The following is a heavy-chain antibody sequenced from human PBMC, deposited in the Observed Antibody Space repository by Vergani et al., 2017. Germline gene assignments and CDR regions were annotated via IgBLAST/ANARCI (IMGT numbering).Heavy chain of an antibody. Sequence: EVHLLESGGGLVQSGGSLRLSCAASGFTFSNSAVSWVRQAPGRGLAWVSSISGPGLSTYYADSVKGRFSISRDNSKNTLYLQMNSLRAEDTAVYYCARDFPPYCGGDCYSGNAFDIWGQGTMVTVSS. D-gene: IGHD2-21*01. CDR1: GFTFSNSA. CDR2: ISGPGLST. J-gene: IGHJ3*02. V-gene: IGHV3-23*01. CDR3: ARDFPPYCGGDCYSGNAFDI.